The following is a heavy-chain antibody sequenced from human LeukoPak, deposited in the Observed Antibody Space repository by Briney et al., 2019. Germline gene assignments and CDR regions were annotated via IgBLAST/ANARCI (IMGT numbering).Heavy chain of an antibody. CDR3: ARTPERGYCSSTSCYSGYFQH. Sequence: PGGSLRLSCAASGFTFSSYAMHWVRQAPGKGLEWVAVISYDVSNKYYADPVKGRFTISRDNSKNTLYLQMNSLRAEDTAVYYCARTPERGYCSSTSCYSGYFQHWGQGTLVTVSS. CDR2: ISYDVSNK. V-gene: IGHV3-30-3*01. CDR1: GFTFSSYA. D-gene: IGHD2-2*01. J-gene: IGHJ1*01.